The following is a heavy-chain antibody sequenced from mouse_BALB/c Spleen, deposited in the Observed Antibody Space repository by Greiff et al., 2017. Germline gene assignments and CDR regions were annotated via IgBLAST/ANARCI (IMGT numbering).Heavy chain of an antibody. CDR2: INPYNDGT. Sequence: VQLQQSGPELVKPGASVKMSCKASGYTFTSYVMHWVKQKPGQGLEWIGYINPYNDGTKYNEKFKGKATLTSDKSSSTAYMELSSLTSEDSAVYYCARGYGNYRYYCDYWGQGTTLTVSS. J-gene: IGHJ2*01. CDR3: ARGYGNYRYYCDY. V-gene: IGHV1-14*01. CDR1: GYTFTSYV. D-gene: IGHD2-10*02.